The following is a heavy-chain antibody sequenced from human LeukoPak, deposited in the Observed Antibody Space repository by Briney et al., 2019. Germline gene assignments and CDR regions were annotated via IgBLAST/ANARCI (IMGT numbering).Heavy chain of an antibody. CDR3: AKSNGYGLIDI. CDR1: GYSISSGHY. V-gene: IGHV4-38-2*02. J-gene: IGHJ3*02. CDR2: LYHGEST. D-gene: IGHD3-10*01. Sequence: EPSETLSLTCTVSGYSISSGHYWAWIRQTPGKGLEWIGSLYHGESTHYGPSLKSRLTISLDTSRNQFSLKLNSVTAADTAVYYCAKSNGYGLIDIWGQGTMVTVSS.